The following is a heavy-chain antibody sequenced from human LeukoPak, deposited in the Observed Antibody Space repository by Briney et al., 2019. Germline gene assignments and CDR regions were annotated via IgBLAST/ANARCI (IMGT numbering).Heavy chain of an antibody. V-gene: IGHV1-2*02. D-gene: IGHD2/OR15-2a*01. CDR2: IGPHSTFT. CDR1: GFTFTYHY. Sequence: ASVKVSFKSSGFTFTYHYMHWVRQGPGQGLEWMGYIGPHSTFTSYPQEFQGRVTMTRDASISTAYMELTRLTSDDAAVYYCVREGEGPLSKDFDYWGQGTLVTVSS. J-gene: IGHJ4*02. CDR3: VREGEGPLSKDFDY.